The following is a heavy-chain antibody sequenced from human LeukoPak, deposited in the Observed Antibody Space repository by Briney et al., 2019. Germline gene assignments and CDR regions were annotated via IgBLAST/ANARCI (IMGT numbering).Heavy chain of an antibody. CDR1: GGSFSGYY. CDR3: ARRAEYYFDY. Sequence: SETLSLTCAAYGGSFSGYYWSWIRQPPGKGLEWIGEINHSGSTNYNPSLKSRVTISVDTPKNQFSLKLSSVTAADTAVYYCARRAEYYFDYWGQGTLVTVSS. V-gene: IGHV4-34*01. J-gene: IGHJ4*02. CDR2: INHSGST.